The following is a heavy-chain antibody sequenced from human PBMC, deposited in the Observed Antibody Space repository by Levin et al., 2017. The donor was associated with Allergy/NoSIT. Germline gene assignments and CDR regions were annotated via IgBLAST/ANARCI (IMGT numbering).Heavy chain of an antibody. V-gene: IGHV3-74*01. CDR1: AFTFRNYY. CDR2: ILNDGTT. CDR3: ARGGCNRTSCLDH. J-gene: IGHJ4*02. D-gene: IGHD2-2*01. Sequence: GGSLRLSCTASAFTFRNYYMHWVRQAPGMGLVWVSNILNDGTTNYADSVKGRFTISRDNAKNTLYLQMNSLGEEDTAVYFCARGGCNRTSCLDHWGQEILVTVSS.